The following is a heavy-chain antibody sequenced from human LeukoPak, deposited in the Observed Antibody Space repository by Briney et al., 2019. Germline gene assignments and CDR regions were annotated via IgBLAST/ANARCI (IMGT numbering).Heavy chain of an antibody. CDR2: ITGTGGST. D-gene: IGHD6-13*01. Sequence: GGSLRLSCAASGFTFSSYAMTWVRQAPGKGLEWVSTITGTGGSTYYADSVKGRFTISRDNAKNTLYLQMNSLRAEDTAVYYCARVGYSSIWYVDYWGQGTLVTVSS. CDR3: ARVGYSSIWYVDY. CDR1: GFTFSSYA. V-gene: IGHV3-23*01. J-gene: IGHJ4*02.